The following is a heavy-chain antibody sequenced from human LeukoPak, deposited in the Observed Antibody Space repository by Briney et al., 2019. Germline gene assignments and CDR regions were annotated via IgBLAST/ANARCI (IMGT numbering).Heavy chain of an antibody. V-gene: IGHV3-23*01. D-gene: IGHD6-13*01. CDR1: GFNFRAYW. CDR2: ISDTGVST. CDR3: AKDRSDSSRWYAGSH. J-gene: IGHJ4*02. Sequence: PGGSLRLSCTTSGFNFRAYWMGWVRQAPGKGLEWVAAISDTGVSTYYADSVKGRFTISRDNSKNTLYLQMNSLRVEDTAVYYCAKDRSDSSRWYAGSHWGQGTLVTVSS.